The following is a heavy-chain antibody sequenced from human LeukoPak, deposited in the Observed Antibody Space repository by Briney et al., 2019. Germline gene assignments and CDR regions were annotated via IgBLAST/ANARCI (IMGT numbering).Heavy chain of an antibody. CDR2: IYYGGST. Sequence: SETLSLTCIGSSDSVNTYYCSWIRQPPGKGLEWIGYIYYGGSTKYNPSLKSRVTISVDTSKNQFSLKLTSVTAADTAVYYCAISNTVLRPFFDPWGPGTLVTVSS. D-gene: IGHD4-11*01. J-gene: IGHJ5*02. CDR1: SDSVNTYY. V-gene: IGHV4-59*02. CDR3: AISNTVLRPFFDP.